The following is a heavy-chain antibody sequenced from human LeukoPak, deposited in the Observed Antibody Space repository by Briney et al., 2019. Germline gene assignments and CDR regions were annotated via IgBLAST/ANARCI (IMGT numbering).Heavy chain of an antibody. D-gene: IGHD1-7*01. CDR2: IYYSGST. Sequence: SETLSLTCTVSGGSISSYYWSWIRQPPGKGLEWIGYIYYSGSTNYNPSLKSRVTISVDTSKNQFSLKLSSVTAADTAVYYCARVKTGTTSGPRDYYYYYGMDVWGQGTTVTVPS. CDR3: ARVKTGTTSGPRDYYYYYGMDV. CDR1: GGSISSYY. J-gene: IGHJ6*02. V-gene: IGHV4-59*01.